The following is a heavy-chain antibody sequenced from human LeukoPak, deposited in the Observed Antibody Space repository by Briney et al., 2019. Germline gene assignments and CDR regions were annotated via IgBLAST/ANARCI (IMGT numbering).Heavy chain of an antibody. D-gene: IGHD3-22*01. Sequence: PSETLSLTCTVSGGSISSSSHYWGWIRQPPGKGLEWIGSIYYSGSTYYNPSLKSRVTISVDTSKNQFSLKLSSVTAADTAVYYCARHAVGSSGSTNGYYFDYWGQGTLVTVSS. CDR1: GGSISSSSHY. J-gene: IGHJ4*02. CDR3: ARHAVGSSGSTNGYYFDY. CDR2: IYYSGST. V-gene: IGHV4-39*01.